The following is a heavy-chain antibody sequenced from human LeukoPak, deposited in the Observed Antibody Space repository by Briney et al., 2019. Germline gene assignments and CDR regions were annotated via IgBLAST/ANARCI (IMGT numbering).Heavy chain of an antibody. CDR3: ARDIVVVPAAYYYYYGMDV. V-gene: IGHV3-7*01. CDR1: GFAFSTYS. J-gene: IGHJ6*02. D-gene: IGHD2-2*01. CDR2: IKEDGSEK. Sequence: GGSLRLSCAASGFAFSTYSMSWLRQAPGKGLEWVANIKEDGSEKYYVDSVNGRFTISRDNARNSVYLQMNSLRAEDTAVYYCARDIVVVPAAYYYYYGMDVWGQGTTVTVSS.